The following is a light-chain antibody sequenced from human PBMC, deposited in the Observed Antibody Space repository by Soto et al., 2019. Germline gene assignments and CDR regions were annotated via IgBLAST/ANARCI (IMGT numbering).Light chain of an antibody. J-gene: IGLJ1*01. V-gene: IGLV2-14*01. CDR3: AAWDDSLNGYV. CDR2: EVS. Sequence: QSALTQPASVSGSPGQSITISCTGTSSDVGGYDYVSWYQLHPGKAPKLMVFEVSNRPSGVSNRFSGSKSGNTASLTISGLQAEDEADYYCAAWDDSLNGYVFATGTKLTVL. CDR1: SSDVGGYDY.